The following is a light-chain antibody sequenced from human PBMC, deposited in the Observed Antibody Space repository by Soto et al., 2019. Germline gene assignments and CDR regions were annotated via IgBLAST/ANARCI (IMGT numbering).Light chain of an antibody. CDR3: SSYAGSIYV. CDR2: DVN. J-gene: IGLJ1*01. CDR1: SSDVGRYNH. V-gene: IGLV2-8*01. Sequence: QSALTQPPSASGSPGQSVTLSCTGTSSDVGRYNHVSWYQQHPGKAPKLIIFDVNKRPSGVPDRFSGSKPGNTASLTFSGLQAEDEADYYCSSYAGSIYVFGTGTQLTVL.